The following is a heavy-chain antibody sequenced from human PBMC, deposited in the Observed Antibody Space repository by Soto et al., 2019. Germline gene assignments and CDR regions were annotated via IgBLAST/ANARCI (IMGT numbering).Heavy chain of an antibody. J-gene: IGHJ5*02. Sequence: QVQLQESGPGLVKPSQTLSLTCTVSGGSISSGGYYWSWIRQHPGKGLEWIGYIYYSGGTYYKPSLKSRVTISVDPSKNQFSLKLSSVTTADTAAYYCARGLLWFGEIPFNWFDPWGQGALVTVSS. CDR1: GGSISSGGYY. D-gene: IGHD3-10*01. CDR2: IYYSGGT. CDR3: ARGLLWFGEIPFNWFDP. V-gene: IGHV4-31*03.